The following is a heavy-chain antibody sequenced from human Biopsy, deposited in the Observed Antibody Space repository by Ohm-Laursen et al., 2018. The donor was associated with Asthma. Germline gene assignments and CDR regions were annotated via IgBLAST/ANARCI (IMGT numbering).Heavy chain of an antibody. CDR2: INPNSGGT. V-gene: IGHV1-2*06. J-gene: IGHJ5*02. CDR3: ARGQKSAGDRWFDP. Sequence: GASVKVSCKASGYTFIGCHIHWMRQAPEQGLEWMGRINPNSGGTNYAQKFQGRVTMTRDTSISTAYMEVSRLRSDDTAVYYCARGQKSAGDRWFDPWGQGTLATVSS. D-gene: IGHD6-13*01. CDR1: GYTFIGCH.